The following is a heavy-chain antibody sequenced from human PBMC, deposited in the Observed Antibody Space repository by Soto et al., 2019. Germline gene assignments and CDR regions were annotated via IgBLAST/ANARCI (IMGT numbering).Heavy chain of an antibody. J-gene: IGHJ5*02. Sequence: QLLQSGGGLVQPGGSLTLSCAASGFTFGTTDMSWVRQAPGEGLEWVSTIDGSGGITYYAESVKGRFTNSRDNSRNTVYLQMNSLRGDDTALYYCVKNSGWFNTWGQGALVTVSS. CDR2: IDGSGGIT. CDR1: GFTFGTTD. CDR3: VKNSGWFNT. D-gene: IGHD3-10*01. V-gene: IGHV3-23*01.